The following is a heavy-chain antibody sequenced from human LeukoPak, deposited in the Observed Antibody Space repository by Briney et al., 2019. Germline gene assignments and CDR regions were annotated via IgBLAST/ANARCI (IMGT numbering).Heavy chain of an antibody. CDR2: IKEDGSEK. V-gene: IGHV3-7*03. CDR3: ARDPLEIVGGLRGFFES. J-gene: IGHJ4*02. Sequence: GGSLRLSCAASGFTFSNYWMGWVRQPPGKGLQWVANIKEDGSEKYYVDSVKGRFTISRDNAKNSVYLQMNSLRVEDTAVYYCARDPLEIVGGLRGFFESWGQGTLVTVSS. D-gene: IGHD1-26*01. CDR1: GFTFSNYW.